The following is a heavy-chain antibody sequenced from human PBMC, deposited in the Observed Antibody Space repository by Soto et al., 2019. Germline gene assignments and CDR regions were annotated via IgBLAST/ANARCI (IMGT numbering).Heavy chain of an antibody. CDR2: ISYDGSNK. CDR3: ARGGKYSSSSPCVY. CDR1: GFTFSSYG. D-gene: IGHD6-13*01. J-gene: IGHJ4*02. V-gene: IGHV3-30*19. Sequence: QVQLVESGGGVVQPGRSLRLSCAASGFTFSSYGMHWVRQAPGKGLEWVAVISYDGSNKYYADSVKGRFTISRDNSKNTLYLQMNSLRAEDTAVYYCARGGKYSSSSPCVYWGQGTLVTVSS.